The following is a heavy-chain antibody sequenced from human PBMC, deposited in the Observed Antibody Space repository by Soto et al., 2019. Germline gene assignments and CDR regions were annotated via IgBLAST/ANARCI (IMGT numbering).Heavy chain of an antibody. J-gene: IGHJ4*02. CDR2: IGTAGDT. CDR1: GFTFSSYD. V-gene: IGHV3-13*01. D-gene: IGHD6-13*01. CDR3: ERGSLAAAGTCFDY. Sequence: GGSLRLSCAASGFTFSSYDMHWVRQATGKGLEWVSAIGTAGDTYYPGSVKGRFTISRENAKNSLYLQMNSLRAGDTAVYYCERGSLAAAGTCFDYWGQGTLVTVSS.